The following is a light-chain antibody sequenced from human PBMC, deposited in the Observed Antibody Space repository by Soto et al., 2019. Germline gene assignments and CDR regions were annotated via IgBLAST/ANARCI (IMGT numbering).Light chain of an antibody. CDR3: QQYYSVPPT. J-gene: IGKJ1*01. CDR1: QSVLFSSNNKAY. V-gene: IGKV4-1*01. CDR2: WAS. Sequence: DIVMTQSPDSLAVSLGERATINCKSSQSVLFSSNNKAYLAWYQQKPGQPPKLLIYWASTRESGVPDRFSGSGSGTDFTLTISGLQAEDVAVYYCQQYYSVPPTFGQGTKVEIK.